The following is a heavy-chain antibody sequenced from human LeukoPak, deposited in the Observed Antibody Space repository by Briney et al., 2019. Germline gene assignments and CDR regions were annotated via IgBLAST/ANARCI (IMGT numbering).Heavy chain of an antibody. CDR1: GFTFRSYG. J-gene: IGHJ4*02. CDR2: ISGSGGST. Sequence: GGSLRLSCAASGFTFRSYGMSWVRQAPGKGLEWVSTISGSGGSTYYADSVKGRFTISRDNSKNTLYLQMNSLRAEDTAVYYCAKTYSWFYFDYWGQGTLVTASS. D-gene: IGHD6-13*01. V-gene: IGHV3-23*01. CDR3: AKTYSWFYFDY.